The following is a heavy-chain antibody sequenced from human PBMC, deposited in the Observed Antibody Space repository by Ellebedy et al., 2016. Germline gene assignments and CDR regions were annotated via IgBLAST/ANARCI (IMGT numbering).Heavy chain of an antibody. Sequence: GESLKISCAASGFTFSTYNMHWVRQAPGKGLEWVAAISHDGINKYYADSVKGRFTISRDNSKTSLYLQMNSLRVEDTAVYYCARFDIPVTGTDGDYWGQGTLVTVSS. CDR1: GFTFSTYN. J-gene: IGHJ4*02. D-gene: IGHD6-19*01. V-gene: IGHV3-30-3*01. CDR3: ARFDIPVTGTDGDY. CDR2: ISHDGINK.